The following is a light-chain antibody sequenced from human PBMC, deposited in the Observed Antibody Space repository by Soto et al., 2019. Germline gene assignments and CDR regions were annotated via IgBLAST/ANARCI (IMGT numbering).Light chain of an antibody. CDR3: RQGPHGAGT. CDR2: KVS. Sequence: LAESASIRWRVSESLVYSDGNTYLNWFQQRPGQSPRRLIYKVSNRDSGVPDRFSCCRPGTDYALRISRVEAWYVGVYYYRQGPHGAGTFGQGTRLEI. V-gene: IGKV2-30*01. CDR1: ESLVYSDGNTY. J-gene: IGKJ5*01.